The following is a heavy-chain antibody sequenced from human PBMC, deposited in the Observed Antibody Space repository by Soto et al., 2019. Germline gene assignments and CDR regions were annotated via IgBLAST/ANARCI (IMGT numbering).Heavy chain of an antibody. Sequence: ASVKVSCKASGYTFTSYAMHWVRQAPGQRLEWMGWINAGNGNTKYSQKFQGRVTITRDTSASTAYMELSSLRSEDTAVYYCASWGWVINGVLSHGMDVWGQGTTGTVS. D-gene: IGHD2-8*01. CDR3: ASWGWVINGVLSHGMDV. V-gene: IGHV1-3*01. J-gene: IGHJ6*02. CDR2: INAGNGNT. CDR1: GYTFTSYA.